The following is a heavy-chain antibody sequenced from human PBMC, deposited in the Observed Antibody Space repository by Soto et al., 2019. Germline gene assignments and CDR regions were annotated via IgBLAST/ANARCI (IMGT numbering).Heavy chain of an antibody. J-gene: IGHJ4*02. D-gene: IGHD2-15*01. V-gene: IGHV3-30*03. CDR1: AFDFNSYG. CDR2: SSYDGRET. Sequence: GGSLRLSCGASAFDFNSYGIHWVRQAPGTGLEWVAASSYDGRETFYADSAKGRFTVSKEMSKNTAFLQMNALRHENTAVYFGASDSRWPILSFENWGQGTPVTVSS. CDR3: ASDSRWPILSFEN.